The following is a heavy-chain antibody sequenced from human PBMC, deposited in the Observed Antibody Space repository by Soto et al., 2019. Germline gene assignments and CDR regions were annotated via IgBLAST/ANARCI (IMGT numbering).Heavy chain of an antibody. CDR2: ISAYNGNT. Sequence: QFQLVQSGAEVKKPGASVKVSCKASGYTFTSYGISWVRQAPGQGLEWMGWISAYNGNTKYAQNLQGRVTMTTDTSTSTAYMELMSLRSDDTAVYYCARDRGGMTTVTTVDYWGQGTLVTVSS. J-gene: IGHJ4*02. CDR1: GYTFTSYG. D-gene: IGHD4-17*01. CDR3: ARDRGGMTTVTTVDY. V-gene: IGHV1-18*01.